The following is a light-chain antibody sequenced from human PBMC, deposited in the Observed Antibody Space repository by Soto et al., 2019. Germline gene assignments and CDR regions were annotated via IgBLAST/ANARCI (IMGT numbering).Light chain of an antibody. J-gene: IGKJ1*01. Sequence: DIHMTQSPSSLSVSVGDRFTITCRTSQNINAWLAWYQQRPGQAPKLLIYDASTVQSGVPSRFSGSGSGTEFTLTISSLQPDDSATYYCQQYSTYPWTFGQGTKVDIK. CDR3: QQYSTYPWT. CDR2: DAS. CDR1: QNINAW. V-gene: IGKV1-5*01.